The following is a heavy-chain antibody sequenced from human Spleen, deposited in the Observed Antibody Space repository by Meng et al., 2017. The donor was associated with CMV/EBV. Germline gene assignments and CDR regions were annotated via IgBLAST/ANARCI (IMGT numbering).Heavy chain of an antibody. Sequence: SETLLLTCTVSGGSISSYYWSWLRQPPGKGLEWIGYIYYSGSTNYNPSLKSRVTTSVDTSKNQFSLKLSSVTAADTAVYYCASLLTDYGMDVWGQGTTVTVSS. CDR1: GGSISSYY. D-gene: IGHD1-14*01. V-gene: IGHV4-59*13. CDR2: IYYSGST. CDR3: ASLLTDYGMDV. J-gene: IGHJ6*02.